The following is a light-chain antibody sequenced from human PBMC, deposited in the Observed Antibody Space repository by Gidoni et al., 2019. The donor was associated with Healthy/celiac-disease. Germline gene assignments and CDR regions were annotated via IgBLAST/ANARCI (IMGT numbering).Light chain of an antibody. J-gene: IGKJ5*01. CDR3: MQSIKPLIT. CDR1: QSLMHSDGNTY. CDR2: EVS. V-gene: IGKV2D-29*01. Sequence: DVVVTTTPLSLSVTPRQPASISCRSTQSLMHSDGNTYLYWYLQKPGQTPQLLIYEVSNRCSGVPDRFSGSGSGTDFTLKISRVEAEDVGVYYCMQSIKPLITFGQGTRLEIK.